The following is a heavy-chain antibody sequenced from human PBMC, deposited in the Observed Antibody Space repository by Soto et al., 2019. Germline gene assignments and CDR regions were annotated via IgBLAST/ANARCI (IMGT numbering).Heavy chain of an antibody. CDR1: GYTFTGHY. CDR3: ARGGYQLLYYFDY. J-gene: IGHJ4*02. Sequence: ASVKVSCKASGYTFTGHYMHWVRQAPGQGLEWMGWINPNTGGTNYAQKFQGRVTMTRDTSVSTAYMELSNLRSDDTTVYYCARGGYQLLYYFDYWGQGSLVTVSS. CDR2: INPNTGGT. D-gene: IGHD2-2*01. V-gene: IGHV1-2*02.